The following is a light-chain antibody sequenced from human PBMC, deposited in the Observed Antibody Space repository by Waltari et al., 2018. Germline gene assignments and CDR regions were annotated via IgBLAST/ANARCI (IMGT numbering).Light chain of an antibody. CDR3: CSFACNSYV. CDR2: EVR. CDR1: STDLGTYNV. J-gene: IGLJ1*01. Sequence: QSALTQPASMSGSPGQSITISCTGTSTDLGTYNVVSWYQHHPGKAPKLIIYEVRKRPSGISDRFSGSMSGSTASLTISRLQSEDEAEYYCCSFACNSYVFGTGTKVTVL. V-gene: IGLV2-23*02.